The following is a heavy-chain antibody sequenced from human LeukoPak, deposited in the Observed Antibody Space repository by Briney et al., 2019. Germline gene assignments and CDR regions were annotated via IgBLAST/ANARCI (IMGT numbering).Heavy chain of an antibody. J-gene: IGHJ4*02. Sequence: KAGGSLRLSCAASGFTFSSYSMNWVRQAPGKGLEWVSSISSSRSYIYYADSVKGRFTISRDNAKNSLYLQMNSLRAEDTAVYYCAREGDTAMVGYWGQGTLVTVSS. D-gene: IGHD5-18*01. CDR3: AREGDTAMVGY. V-gene: IGHV3-21*01. CDR2: ISSSRSYI. CDR1: GFTFSSYS.